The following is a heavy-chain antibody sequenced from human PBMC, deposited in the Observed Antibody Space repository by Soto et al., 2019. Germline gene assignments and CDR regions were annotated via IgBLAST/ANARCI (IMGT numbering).Heavy chain of an antibody. D-gene: IGHD3-10*01. V-gene: IGHV5-51*01. CDR3: ARFGITMLRGDMDV. CDR1: GYRFNNYW. Sequence: LGESLKISCKGSGYRFNNYWIGWVRQMPGKGLEWMGIIYPGDSDTRYSPSFEGQVTISADKSISTAYLQWSSLKASDTAMYYCARFGITMLRGDMDVWGQGTKVTVSS. CDR2: IYPGDSDT. J-gene: IGHJ6*02.